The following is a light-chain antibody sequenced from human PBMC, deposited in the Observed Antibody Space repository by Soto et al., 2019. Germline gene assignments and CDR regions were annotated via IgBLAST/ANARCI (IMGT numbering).Light chain of an antibody. J-gene: IGLJ7*01. Sequence: QSALTQPRSVSGSPGQSVTISCTGTSSDVGGYNYVSWHQQHPGKAPKLMIYDVSKRPSGVPDRFSGSKSGNTASLTISGLQAEDEADYYCCSYAGSYTFAVFGGGTQLTVL. CDR3: CSYAGSYTFAV. CDR1: SSDVGGYNY. CDR2: DVS. V-gene: IGLV2-11*01.